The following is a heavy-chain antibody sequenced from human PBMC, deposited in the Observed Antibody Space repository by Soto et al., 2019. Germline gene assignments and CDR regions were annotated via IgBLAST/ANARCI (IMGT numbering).Heavy chain of an antibody. V-gene: IGHV3-30-3*01. J-gene: IGHJ6*02. CDR3: AREDDYGYRYINYGLDV. CDR1: GFTFNIYA. D-gene: IGHD4-17*01. Sequence: GGSLRLSCAASGFTFNIYALHWVRQAPGKDLEWVAVISFDGTKKYYSDSVKGRFTISRDNLKNTPYLQMNNLRVEDAALYFCAREDDYGYRYINYGLDVWGQGTTVTVSS. CDR2: ISFDGTKK.